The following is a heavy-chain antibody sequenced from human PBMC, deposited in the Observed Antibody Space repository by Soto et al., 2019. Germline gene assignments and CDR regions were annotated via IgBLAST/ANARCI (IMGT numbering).Heavy chain of an antibody. J-gene: IGHJ4*02. CDR3: ATHGSGSYLRLDY. CDR1: GFTFSSYA. Sequence: GGSLRLSCAASGFTFSSYAMNWVRQAPGKGLEWVSAISGSGGSTYYAASVKGRFTISRDNSKNTLYLQMNSLRAEDTAVYYCATHGSGSYLRLDYWGQGTLVTVSS. V-gene: IGHV3-23*01. D-gene: IGHD3-10*01. CDR2: ISGSGGST.